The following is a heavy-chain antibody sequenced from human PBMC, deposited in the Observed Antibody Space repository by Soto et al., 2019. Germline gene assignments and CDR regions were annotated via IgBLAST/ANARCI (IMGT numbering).Heavy chain of an antibody. J-gene: IGHJ5*02. D-gene: IGHD6-13*01. CDR3: ARVPNSSSWYGDWFDP. V-gene: IGHV3-74*01. Sequence: GGSLRLSCAASGFTFSSYWMHWVRQAPGKGLEWVSRINSDGSSTSYADSVKGRFTISRDNAKNTLYLQMNSLRAEDTAVYYCARVPNSSSWYGDWFDPWGQGTLVTVSS. CDR2: INSDGSST. CDR1: GFTFSSYW.